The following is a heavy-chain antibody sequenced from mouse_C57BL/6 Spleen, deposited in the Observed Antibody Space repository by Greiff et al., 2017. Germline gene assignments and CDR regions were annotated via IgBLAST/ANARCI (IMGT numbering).Heavy chain of an antibody. CDR2: ISDGGSYT. CDR3: ARGGIVITTDYYAMDY. V-gene: IGHV5-4*01. Sequence: EVQGVESGGGLVKPGGSLKLSCAASGFTFSSYAMSWVRQTPEKRLEWVATISDGGSYTYYPDNVKGRFTISRDNAKNNLYLQMSHLTSEDTAMYYCARGGIVITTDYYAMDYWGQGTSVTVSS. D-gene: IGHD1-1*01. CDR1: GFTFSSYA. J-gene: IGHJ4*01.